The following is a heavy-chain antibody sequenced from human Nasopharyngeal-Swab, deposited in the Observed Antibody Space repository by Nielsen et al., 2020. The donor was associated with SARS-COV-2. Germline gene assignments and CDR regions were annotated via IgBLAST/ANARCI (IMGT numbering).Heavy chain of an antibody. D-gene: IGHD6-13*01. Sequence: VRPMPGKGLEWMGIIYPGDSDTRYSPSFQGQVTISADKSISTAYLQWSSLKASDTAMYYCARRFHSSSWYTDYDYWGQGTLVTVSS. J-gene: IGHJ4*02. CDR3: ARRFHSSSWYTDYDY. CDR2: IYPGDSDT. V-gene: IGHV5-51*01.